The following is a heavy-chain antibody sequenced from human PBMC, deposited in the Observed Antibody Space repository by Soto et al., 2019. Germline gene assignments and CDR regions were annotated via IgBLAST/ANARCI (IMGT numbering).Heavy chain of an antibody. CDR2: MWFVGSRK. CDR1: AFSVSVLD. V-gene: IGHV3-33*01. D-gene: IGHD3-3*02. Sequence: GRSLSLSCAVSAFSVSVLDIHWARHAPGKGLEWMAVMWFVGSRKYYANSMKGRFAISRDISKNTASLQLNSLRAEDTAVHFRARVPKRGSRGSRPKTGFHFSVLDVWGQGTWVTVS. J-gene: IGHJ6*02. CDR3: ARVPKRGSRGSRPKTGFHFSVLDV.